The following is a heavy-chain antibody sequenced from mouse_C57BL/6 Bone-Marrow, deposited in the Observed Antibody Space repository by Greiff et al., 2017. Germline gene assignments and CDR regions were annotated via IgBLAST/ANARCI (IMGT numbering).Heavy chain of an antibody. CDR2: INPGSGGT. J-gene: IGHJ2*01. Sequence: QVQLQQSGAELVRPGTSVKVSCKASGYAFTNYLIEWVKQRPGQGLEWIGVINPGSGGTNYNEKFKGKATLTADKSSSTAYMQLSSLTSEDSAVYFCARMRLRGFDYWGQGTTLTVSS. D-gene: IGHD2-4*01. CDR1: GYAFTNYL. V-gene: IGHV1-54*01. CDR3: ARMRLRGFDY.